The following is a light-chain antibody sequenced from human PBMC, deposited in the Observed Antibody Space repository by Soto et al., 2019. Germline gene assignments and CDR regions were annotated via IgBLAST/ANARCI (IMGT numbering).Light chain of an antibody. V-gene: IGKV3-15*01. CDR3: QQYNNWPRT. CDR2: GAS. CDR1: ESVTSS. J-gene: IGKJ1*01. Sequence: EIVFTQSPSTLSVSPGDRATLSCRASESVTSSLAWYQQKPGQPPRLLIYGASTRATGIPARFSGSGSGTEFTLTISSLQSEDFAVYYCQQYNNWPRTFGQGTRWIS.